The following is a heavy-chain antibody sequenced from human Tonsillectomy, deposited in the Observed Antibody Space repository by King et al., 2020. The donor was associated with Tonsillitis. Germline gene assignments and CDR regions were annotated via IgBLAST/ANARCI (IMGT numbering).Heavy chain of an antibody. CDR3: ARARVCSGGSCKMGDSFDI. CDR1: GGSISSGSYY. Sequence: QLQESGPGLVKPSQTLSLTCSVSGGSISSGSYYWSWIRQPAGKGLEWIGLIYPSGSTNYNPSLKSRVSMSVDTSKNQFSLNLSSVTAADTAVYYCARARVCSGGSCKMGDSFDIWGQGTMVTVSS. CDR2: IYPSGST. V-gene: IGHV4-61*02. J-gene: IGHJ3*02. D-gene: IGHD2-15*01.